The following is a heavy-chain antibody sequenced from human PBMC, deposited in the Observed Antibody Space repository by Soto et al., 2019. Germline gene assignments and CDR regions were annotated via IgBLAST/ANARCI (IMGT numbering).Heavy chain of an antibody. V-gene: IGHV3-30-3*01. J-gene: IGHJ1*01. CDR2: ISYDGSNN. CDR1: GFTFINYG. D-gene: IGHD2-21*02. Sequence: QVQLVESGGGVVLPGRSLRLSCAASGFTFINYGMHWVRQAPGKGLQWVAFISYDGSNNYYVDSVKGRFTISRDNFKNTVHLQMNSLRTEDTAVYYCATSHCAGDCYSYFQHWGQGTLVTV. CDR3: ATSHCAGDCYSYFQH.